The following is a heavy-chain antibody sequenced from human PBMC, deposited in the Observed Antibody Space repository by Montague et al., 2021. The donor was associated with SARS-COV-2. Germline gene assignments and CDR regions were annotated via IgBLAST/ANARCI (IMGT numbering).Heavy chain of an antibody. CDR1: GGSFSRYY. D-gene: IGHD2-2*02. CDR2: ISQSGNT. J-gene: IGHJ6*03. V-gene: IGHV4-34*01. Sequence: SETLSLTCAVSGGSFSRYYWSWSRQPPGKGLEWIGEISQSGNTKYNQSLQSRLSISLDTSRNQFSLKVSSVTAADTAVYYCARLGDGIVPSPILGLGPYYSFYYMDVWGKGTTVTVSS. CDR3: ARLGDGIVPSPILGLGPYYSFYYMDV.